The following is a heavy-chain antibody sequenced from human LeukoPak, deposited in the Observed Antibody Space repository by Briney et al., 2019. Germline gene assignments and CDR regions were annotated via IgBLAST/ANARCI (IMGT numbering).Heavy chain of an antibody. CDR2: ISRDGRTT. J-gene: IGHJ4*02. V-gene: IGHV3-74*01. CDR1: GFTFSSYW. Sequence: GGSLRLSCAASGFTFSSYWMHWVRQRPGKGLVWVSRISRDGRTTHYADSVKGRFTISRDNAKNTLSLDMHSLRPEDTAVYFCARGGSPSDYWGQGALVSVSS. D-gene: IGHD3-16*01. CDR3: ARGGSPSDY.